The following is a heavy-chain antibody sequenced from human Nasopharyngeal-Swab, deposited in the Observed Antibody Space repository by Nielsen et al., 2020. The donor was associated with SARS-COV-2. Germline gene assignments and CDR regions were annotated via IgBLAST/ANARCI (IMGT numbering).Heavy chain of an antibody. D-gene: IGHD3-3*01. CDR2: IYHSGRT. CDR3: AGHSAGSVTIFGVFDY. V-gene: IGHV4-34*01. Sequence: SETLSLTCAVSGGSFSDYNWSWIRQPPGKGLEWIGNIYHSGRTNYNPSLKSRLAISIDTSKNQFPLKLSSVTAADTALYYCAGHSAGSVTIFGVFDYWGQGTLVTVSS. CDR1: GGSFSDYN. J-gene: IGHJ4*02.